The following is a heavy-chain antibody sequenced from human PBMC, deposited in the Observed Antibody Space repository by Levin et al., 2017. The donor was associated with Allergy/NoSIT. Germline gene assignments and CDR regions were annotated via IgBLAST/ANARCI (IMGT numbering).Heavy chain of an antibody. D-gene: IGHD3-16*01. CDR1: GGSFRGSY. CDR2: INHSGST. Sequence: SQTLSLTCAVYGGSFRGSYWSWLRQPPGKGLEWIGEINHSGSTDYNPALKSRVTISLDTSKNQFSLKLSSVTAADTAVYYCETGIMTSLNSYNVFDIWGQGTMVTVSS. CDR3: ETGIMTSLNSYNVFDI. V-gene: IGHV4-34*01. J-gene: IGHJ3*02.